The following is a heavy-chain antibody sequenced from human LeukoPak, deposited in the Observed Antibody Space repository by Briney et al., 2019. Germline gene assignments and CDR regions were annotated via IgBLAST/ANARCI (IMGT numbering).Heavy chain of an antibody. V-gene: IGHV3-23*01. D-gene: IGHD2/OR15-2a*01. CDR3: AILSWDGRGSFY. Sequence: GESLRLSCAASGFTFSSYAMSWVRQAPGKGLEWVSAIRSGGENTYYADSVRGRFTISRDNSRGTLSLQMNSLRAEDTAVYFCAILSWDGRGSFYWGQGTLVTVSS. CDR1: GFTFSSYA. J-gene: IGHJ4*02. CDR2: IRSGGENT.